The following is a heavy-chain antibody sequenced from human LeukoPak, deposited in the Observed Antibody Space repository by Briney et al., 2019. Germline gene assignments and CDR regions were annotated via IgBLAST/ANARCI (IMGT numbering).Heavy chain of an antibody. D-gene: IGHD6-19*01. Sequence: SHTLSLTCAISGDSVSSNSAAWNSIRQSQSTGLEWLERTYYRSEWYNDYAVSVKSRISINKDTSKNHVSLQLNSVTPEDTAVYYCARMYSSGWPFDYWGQGTLVTVSS. CDR3: ARMYSSGWPFDY. V-gene: IGHV6-1*01. CDR2: TYYRSEWYN. CDR1: GDSVSSNSAA. J-gene: IGHJ4*02.